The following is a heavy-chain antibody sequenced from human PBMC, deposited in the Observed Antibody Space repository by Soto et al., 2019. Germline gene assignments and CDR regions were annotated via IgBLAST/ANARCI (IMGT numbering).Heavy chain of an antibody. D-gene: IGHD3-3*01. CDR1: GYTLTELS. J-gene: IGHJ4*02. CDR2: FDPEDGET. Sequence: ASVKVSCKVFGYTLTELSMHWVRQAPGKGLDWMGGFDPEDGETIYAQKFQGRVTMTEDTSTNTAYMELRSLRSDDTAVYYCARAFVPFWSGYYTRDTDFDYWGQGTLVTVSS. CDR3: ARAFVPFWSGYYTRDTDFDY. V-gene: IGHV1-24*01.